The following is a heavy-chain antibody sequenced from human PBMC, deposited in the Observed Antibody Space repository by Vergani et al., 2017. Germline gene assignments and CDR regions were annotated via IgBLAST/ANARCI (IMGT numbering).Heavy chain of an antibody. CDR1: GFTFSSYA. Sequence: QVQLVESGGGVVQPGRSLRLSCAASGFTFSSYAMHWVRQAPGKGLEWVAVISYDGSNKYYADSGKGRFTISRDNSKKTLYLQMKSLRAEDTAVYYCARGQEYMDVWGKGTTVTVSS. J-gene: IGHJ6*03. CDR2: ISYDGSNK. V-gene: IGHV3-30*01. CDR3: ARGQEYMDV.